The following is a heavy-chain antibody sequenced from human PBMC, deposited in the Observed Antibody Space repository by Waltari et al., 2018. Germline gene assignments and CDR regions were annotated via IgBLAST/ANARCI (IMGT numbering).Heavy chain of an antibody. CDR2: INPNSGGK. V-gene: IGHV1-2*06. CDR3: ARVTDDYGDYASDY. D-gene: IGHD4-17*01. Sequence: QVQLVQSGAEVKKPGASVKVSCKASGYTFTGYYMHWVRQAPGQGLEWMGRINPNSGGKNYAQKCQGRVTMTRDTSISTAYMELSRLRSDDTAVYYCARVTDDYGDYASDYWGQGTLVTVSS. CDR1: GYTFTGYY. J-gene: IGHJ4*02.